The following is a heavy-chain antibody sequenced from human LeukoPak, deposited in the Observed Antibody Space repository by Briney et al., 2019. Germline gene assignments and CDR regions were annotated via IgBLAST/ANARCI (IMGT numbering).Heavy chain of an antibody. CDR3: AKCWGGWDYDILTGFDYFDY. Sequence: PGGSLRLSCAASGFTFSSYGMHWVRQAPGKGLEWVAFIRYDGSNKYYADSVKGRFTISRDNSKNTLYLQMNSLRAEDTAVYYCAKCWGGWDYDILTGFDYFDYWGQGTLVTASS. V-gene: IGHV3-30*02. CDR2: IRYDGSNK. CDR1: GFTFSSYG. D-gene: IGHD3-9*01. J-gene: IGHJ4*02.